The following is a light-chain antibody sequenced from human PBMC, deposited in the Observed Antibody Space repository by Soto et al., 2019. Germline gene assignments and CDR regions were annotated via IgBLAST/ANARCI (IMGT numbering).Light chain of an antibody. Sequence: QSVLTQPASVSGSPGQSITISCTGTSSDVGSYNLVSWYQHHPGKAPKLMIYEGSKRPSGVSHRFSGSKSGNTASLTVSGLQTEDEADYYCCSFTTSSTYVFGTGTKLTVL. J-gene: IGLJ1*01. CDR1: SSDVGSYNL. V-gene: IGLV2-23*01. CDR2: EGS. CDR3: CSFTTSSTYV.